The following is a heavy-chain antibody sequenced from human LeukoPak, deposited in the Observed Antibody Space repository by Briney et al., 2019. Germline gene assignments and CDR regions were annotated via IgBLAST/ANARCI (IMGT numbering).Heavy chain of an antibody. D-gene: IGHD5-12*01. CDR3: ARLVRTVPVATMPGYYYYYMDV. Sequence: PGGSLRLSCAASGFTFNNYNMNWVRQAPGKGLQWVSSITSSSTYIYYADSVKGRFTISRDNAKNSLYLQMDSLRPEDTAVYYCARLVRTVPVATMPGYYYYYMDVWGKGTTVTISS. CDR2: ITSSSTYI. V-gene: IGHV3-21*01. CDR1: GFTFNNYN. J-gene: IGHJ6*03.